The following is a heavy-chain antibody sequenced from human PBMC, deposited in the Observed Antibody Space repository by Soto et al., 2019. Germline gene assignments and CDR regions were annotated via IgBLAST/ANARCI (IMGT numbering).Heavy chain of an antibody. D-gene: IGHD2-15*01. CDR2: INPSGGST. CDR1: GYTFTRYY. J-gene: IGHJ1*01. V-gene: IGHV1-46*03. Sequence: QVQLVQSGAEVKKPGASVKVACKASGYTFTRYYMHWVRQAPGQGLEWMGLINPSGGSTSYAQKFQGRVTMNRDTSTSTVYMDLSSLRSEDTAVYYCTRTLTPNPAEYFQHWGQGTLVTVSS. CDR3: TRTLTPNPAEYFQH.